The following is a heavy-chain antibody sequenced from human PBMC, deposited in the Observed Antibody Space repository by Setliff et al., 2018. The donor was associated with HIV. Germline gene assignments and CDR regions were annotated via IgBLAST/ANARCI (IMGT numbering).Heavy chain of an antibody. CDR1: GGSISSSSYY. D-gene: IGHD5-12*01. Sequence: SETLSLTFTVSGGSISSSSYYWGWIRQPPGKGLEWIGSIYYSGSTYYNPSLKSRVTISVDTLKNQFSMKLSSVIAADTAVYYCARDLNRGYSGYVYNWFDPWGQGTLVTVSS. CDR2: IYYSGST. V-gene: IGHV4-39*07. CDR3: ARDLNRGYSGYVYNWFDP. J-gene: IGHJ5*02.